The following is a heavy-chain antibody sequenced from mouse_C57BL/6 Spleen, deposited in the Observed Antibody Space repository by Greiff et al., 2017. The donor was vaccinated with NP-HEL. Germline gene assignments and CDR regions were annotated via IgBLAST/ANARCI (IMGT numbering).Heavy chain of an antibody. J-gene: IGHJ2*01. CDR2: INPNNGGT. D-gene: IGHD1-1*01. CDR3: AKESSSSFFDY. Sequence: VQLQQSGPELVKPGASVKMSCKASGYTFTDYNMHWVKQSHGKSLEWIGYINPNNGGTSYNQKFKGKATLTVNKSTSTAYMELRSLTSEDSAVYYCAKESSSSFFDYWGQGTTLTVSS. CDR1: GYTFTDYN. V-gene: IGHV1-22*01.